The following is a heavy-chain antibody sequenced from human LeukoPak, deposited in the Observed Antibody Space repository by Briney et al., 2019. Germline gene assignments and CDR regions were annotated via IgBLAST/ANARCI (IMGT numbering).Heavy chain of an antibody. CDR2: IYDSGNT. Sequence: SQTLSLTCTVSGDSISSGGYHWNWIRQRPGKGLEWIGYIYDSGNTYYNPSLKSRFTISVDTSKNQFSLKLSFVTAADTAVYYCARGPSFGSGSRFDLWGRGTLVTVSS. V-gene: IGHV4-31*03. J-gene: IGHJ2*01. CDR3: ARGPSFGSGSRFDL. D-gene: IGHD6-25*01. CDR1: GDSISSGGYH.